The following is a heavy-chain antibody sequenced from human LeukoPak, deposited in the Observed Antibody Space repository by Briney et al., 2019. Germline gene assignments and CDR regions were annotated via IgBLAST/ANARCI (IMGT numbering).Heavy chain of an antibody. Sequence: PGGSLRLSCAASGFTFSGSAMHWVRQASGKGLEWVGRIRSKANSYATAYAASVKGRFTISRDDSKNTAYLQMNSLKTEDTAVYYCTRHGRDEWELLLSEYFRHWGQGTLVTVSS. CDR3: TRHGRDEWELLLSEYFRH. J-gene: IGHJ1*01. CDR2: IRSKANSYAT. D-gene: IGHD1-26*01. CDR1: GFTFSGSA. V-gene: IGHV3-73*01.